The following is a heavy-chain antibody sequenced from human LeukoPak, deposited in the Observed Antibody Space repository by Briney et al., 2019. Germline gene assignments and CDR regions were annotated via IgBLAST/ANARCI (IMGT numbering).Heavy chain of an antibody. Sequence: PRGSLRLSCAASGFTFSSYGMHWVRQAPGKGLEWVSLIWYDGSNKYYADSVKGRFTISRDNSKNTLYLQMNSLRAEDTAVYYCVFEGRADAFDIWGQGTMVTVSS. V-gene: IGHV3-30*02. CDR2: IWYDGSNK. CDR3: VFEGRADAFDI. CDR1: GFTFSSYG. J-gene: IGHJ3*02. D-gene: IGHD3-10*01.